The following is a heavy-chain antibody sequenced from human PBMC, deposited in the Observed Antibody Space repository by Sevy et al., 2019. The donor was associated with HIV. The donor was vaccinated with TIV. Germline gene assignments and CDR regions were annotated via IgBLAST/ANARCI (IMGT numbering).Heavy chain of an antibody. CDR2: IWTEGDDE. V-gene: IGHV3-33*01. CDR3: ATEYSNGFDY. J-gene: IGHJ4*02. Sequence: GGSLRLSCAAFGFTFSTHAMHWVRQAPGKGVEWVAVIWTEGDDESYADSVRGRFTISRENSKNTLYLQMNSLRSEDTAVYYCATEYSNGFDYWGQGTRVTVSS. CDR1: GFTFSTHA. D-gene: IGHD4-4*01.